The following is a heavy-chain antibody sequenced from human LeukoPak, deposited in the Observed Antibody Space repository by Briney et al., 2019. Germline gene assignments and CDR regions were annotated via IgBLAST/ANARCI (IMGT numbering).Heavy chain of an antibody. V-gene: IGHV4-59*01. CDR3: ARVESSGWYFFDY. D-gene: IGHD6-19*01. Sequence: SETLSLTCTVSGGPISIYYWSWIRQPPGKGLEWIGYIYYSGSTNYNPSVKSRVTISVDTSKNQFSLKLSSVTAADTAVYYCARVESSGWYFFDYWGQGTLVTVSS. J-gene: IGHJ4*02. CDR1: GGPISIYY. CDR2: IYYSGST.